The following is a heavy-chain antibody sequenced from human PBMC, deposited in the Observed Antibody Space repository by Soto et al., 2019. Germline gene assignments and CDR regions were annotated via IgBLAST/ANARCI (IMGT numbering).Heavy chain of an antibody. D-gene: IGHD6-19*01. V-gene: IGHV3-7*01. Sequence: GGSLRLSCAASGFTFSTYWMTWVRQAPGKGLEWVANINQDGSETYSVDSVKGRFTISRDNAKNSLYLQMNILSDEDTAVYYCTKSADSAGWGVDFWGQGTLVTVSS. CDR1: GFTFSTYW. CDR2: INQDGSET. J-gene: IGHJ4*02. CDR3: TKSADSAGWGVDF.